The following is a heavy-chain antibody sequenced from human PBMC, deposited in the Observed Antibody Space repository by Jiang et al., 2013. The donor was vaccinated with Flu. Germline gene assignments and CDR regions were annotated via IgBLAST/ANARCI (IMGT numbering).Heavy chain of an antibody. D-gene: IGHD3-10*01. V-gene: IGHV5-51*01. J-gene: IGHJ4*02. CDR3: AVLGGYYFDF. CDR2: IYPRDSDT. Sequence: WMGIIYPRDSDTTYSPSFRGQVTISADRSITTAYLQWSSLQASDTAVYYCAVLGGYYFDFWGQGTLVSVSS.